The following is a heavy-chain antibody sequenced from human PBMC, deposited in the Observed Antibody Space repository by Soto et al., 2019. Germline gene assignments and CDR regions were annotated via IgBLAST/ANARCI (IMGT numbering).Heavy chain of an antibody. CDR3: ARDYGDYNWFDP. J-gene: IGHJ5*02. V-gene: IGHV4-30-4*01. Sequence: QVHLQESGPGLVKPSQTLSLTCTVSGGSISSGVFYWIWSRHPQGKGREWIGYIYYSGNTYSRGSTYYNPSLKSRVTISVDTSKNQFSLKLNSVTAADTAVYYCARDYGDYNWFDPWGQGTLVTVSS. CDR1: GGSISSGVFY. D-gene: IGHD4-17*01. CDR2: IYYSGNTYSRGST.